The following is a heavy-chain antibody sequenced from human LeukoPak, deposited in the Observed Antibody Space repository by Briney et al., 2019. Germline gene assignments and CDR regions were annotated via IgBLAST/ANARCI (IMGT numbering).Heavy chain of an antibody. Sequence: GGSLRLSCAASGFTFSSYEMNWVRQAPGKGLEWVAFIRYDGSNKYYADSVKGRFTISRDNSKNTLYLQMNSLRAEDTAVYYCAKDKGISSSWYYFDYWGQGTLVTVSS. D-gene: IGHD6-13*01. CDR2: IRYDGSNK. CDR1: GFTFSSYE. CDR3: AKDKGISSSWYYFDY. J-gene: IGHJ4*02. V-gene: IGHV3-30*02.